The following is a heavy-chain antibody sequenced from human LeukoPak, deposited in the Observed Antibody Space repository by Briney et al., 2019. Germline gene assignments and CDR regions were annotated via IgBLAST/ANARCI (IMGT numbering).Heavy chain of an antibody. CDR1: GFTFSNYW. V-gene: IGHV3-7*01. CDR3: ARNWGLDY. Sequence: GGSLRLSCAASGFTFSNYWMKWVRQAPGKGLEWVADIKQDGSEKYYVDSVKGRCTISRDNAKNSLYLQMNSLRAEDTAVYYWARNWGLDYGGQGTLVTVSS. J-gene: IGHJ4*02. D-gene: IGHD7-27*01. CDR2: IKQDGSEK.